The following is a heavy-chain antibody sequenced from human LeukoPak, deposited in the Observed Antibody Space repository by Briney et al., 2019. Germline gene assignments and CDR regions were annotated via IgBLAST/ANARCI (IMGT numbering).Heavy chain of an antibody. J-gene: IGHJ4*02. CDR3: FATMVRGVIVDY. D-gene: IGHD3-10*01. CDR2: INPNSGGT. V-gene: IGHV1-2*02. CDR1: GYTFTGYY. Sequence: ASVKVSCKASGYTFTGYYMHWVRQAPGQGLEWMGWINPNSGGTNYAQKFQGRVTMTRGTSISTAYMELSRLRSDDTAVYYCFATMVRGVIVDYWGQGTLVTVSS.